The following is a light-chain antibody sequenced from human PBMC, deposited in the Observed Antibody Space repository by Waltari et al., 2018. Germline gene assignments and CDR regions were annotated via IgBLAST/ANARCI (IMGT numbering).Light chain of an antibody. CDR1: QSMCEY. CDR3: QQSYT. CDR2: GAS. Sequence: VTLTCRASQSMCEYLNWYQQKPGKAPKLLIYGASSLQSGVPSRFSGSGSGTDFTLSITSLQPEDSATYYCQQSYTFGGGTKVEIK. J-gene: IGKJ4*01. V-gene: IGKV1-39*01.